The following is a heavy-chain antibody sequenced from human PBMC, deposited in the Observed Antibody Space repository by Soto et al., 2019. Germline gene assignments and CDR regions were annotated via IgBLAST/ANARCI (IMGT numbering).Heavy chain of an antibody. CDR3: ARDCPVYSNSWYYFDY. V-gene: IGHV6-1*01. D-gene: IGHD6-13*01. J-gene: IGHJ4*02. CDR1: GDSVSSNSAA. CDR2: TYYRSKWYN. Sequence: QSQTLSLTCAISGDSVSSNSAAWNWIRQSPSRGLEWLGRTYYRSKWYNDYAVSVKSRITINPDTSKNQFSLQLNSVTPEDTAVYYCARDCPVYSNSWYYFDYWGQGTLVTVSS.